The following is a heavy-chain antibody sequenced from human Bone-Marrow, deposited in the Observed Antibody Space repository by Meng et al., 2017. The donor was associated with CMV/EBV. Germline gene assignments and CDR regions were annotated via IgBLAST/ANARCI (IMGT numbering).Heavy chain of an antibody. Sequence: SLKISCAASGFTFDDYAMHWVRQAPGKGLEWVSGISWNSGSIGYADSVKGRFTISRDNAKNSLYLQMNSLRAEDTAVYYCAREYGSGSYGYWGQGTLVTFSS. J-gene: IGHJ4*02. CDR3: AREYGSGSYGY. CDR1: GFTFDDYA. V-gene: IGHV3-9*01. CDR2: ISWNSGSI. D-gene: IGHD3-10*01.